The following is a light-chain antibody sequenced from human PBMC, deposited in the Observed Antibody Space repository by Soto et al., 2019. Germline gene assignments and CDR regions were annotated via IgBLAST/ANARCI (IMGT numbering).Light chain of an antibody. J-gene: IGLJ2*01. CDR1: SSNIESNF. V-gene: IGLV1-47*01. CDR3: TVWDDSLGGRL. Sequence: QSVLTQPPSASGTPGQRVTISCSGSSSNIESNFVYWYQQFPGTAPRLLIYRNNQRPSGVPDRFSGSKSVTSASLAISALRSEDEADYYCTVWDDSLGGRLFGGGTKLTVL. CDR2: RNN.